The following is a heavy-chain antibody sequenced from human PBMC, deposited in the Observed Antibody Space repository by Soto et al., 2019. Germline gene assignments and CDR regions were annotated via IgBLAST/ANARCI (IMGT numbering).Heavy chain of an antibody. V-gene: IGHV1-46*01. D-gene: IGHD2-2*01. CDR3: AGRVVPAASWFDP. Sequence: GASVKVSCKASGYKFINHYIHWVRQAPGVGLEWMGIINPNGGGTDYAQKFQGRVTMTTDTYASTVHMELSSLRSEDTAVYYCAGRVVPAASWFDPWGQGTLVTVSS. CDR1: GYKFINHY. CDR2: INPNGGGT. J-gene: IGHJ5*02.